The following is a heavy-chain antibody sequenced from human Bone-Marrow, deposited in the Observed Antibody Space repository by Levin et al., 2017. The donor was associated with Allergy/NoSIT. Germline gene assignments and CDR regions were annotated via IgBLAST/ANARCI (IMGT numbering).Heavy chain of an antibody. J-gene: IGHJ6*02. Sequence: GGSLRLSCAASGFTFSDYYMSWIRQAPGKGLEWVSYITNSGTTIYNADSVKGRFTISRDNAKNSLYLQMNSLRAEDTAVYYCARDMNKAYYYYGLDVWGQGTTVTVSS. V-gene: IGHV3-11*01. CDR3: ARDMNKAYYYYGLDV. D-gene: IGHD1/OR15-1a*01. CDR1: GFTFSDYY. CDR2: ITNSGTTI.